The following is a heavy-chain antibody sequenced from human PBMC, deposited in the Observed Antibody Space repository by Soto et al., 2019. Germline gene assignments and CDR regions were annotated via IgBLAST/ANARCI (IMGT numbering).Heavy chain of an antibody. CDR3: AKDLQSSGWYDFDH. CDR2: ITDSGTGT. D-gene: IGHD6-19*01. Sequence: PGGSLRLSCAASGLTFSIYAMSWVRQAPGKGLEWVSIITDSGTGTYYADSVKGRFTISRDNLKDTLYLQMNTLRAEDTAVYYCAKDLQSSGWYDFDHWGQGTLVTVSS. V-gene: IGHV3-23*01. J-gene: IGHJ4*02. CDR1: GLTFSIYA.